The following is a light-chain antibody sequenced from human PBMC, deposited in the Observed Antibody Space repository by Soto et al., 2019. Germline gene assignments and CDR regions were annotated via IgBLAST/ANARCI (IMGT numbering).Light chain of an antibody. Sequence: VMTQSPATLSVSPGERATLSCRASQSISSYLAWYQQKPGQAPRLLIYDASNRATGIPARFSGSGSGTDFTLTITRLEPEDFAVYYCQRFGTSPPWTFGQGTKVDIK. CDR3: QRFGTSPPWT. CDR1: QSISSY. J-gene: IGKJ1*01. V-gene: IGKV3-11*01. CDR2: DAS.